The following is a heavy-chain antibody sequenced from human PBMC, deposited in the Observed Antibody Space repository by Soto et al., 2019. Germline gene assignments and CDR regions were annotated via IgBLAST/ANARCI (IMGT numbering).Heavy chain of an antibody. CDR1: GFTFSSYW. J-gene: IGHJ1*01. CDR2: IKQDGSEK. Sequence: EVQLVESGGGLVQPGGSLRLSCADSGFTFSSYWMSWVRQSPGKGLEWVDNIKQDGSEKNYVDSVNGRFPISRDNAKNSLYLQINSLRAEDTAVYYCARDLSGSYSYWGQGTLVTVSS. V-gene: IGHV3-7*03. CDR3: ARDLSGSYSY. D-gene: IGHD1-26*01.